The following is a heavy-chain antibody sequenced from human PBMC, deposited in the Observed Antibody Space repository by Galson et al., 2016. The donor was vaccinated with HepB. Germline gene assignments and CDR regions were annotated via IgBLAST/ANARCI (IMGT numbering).Heavy chain of an antibody. V-gene: IGHV3-23*01. CDR3: AKWSTVTTWVDPHSYYALDV. Sequence: SLRLSCAASGFTFSSYAMSWVRQAPGKGLEWVSAINGSGSSSYYADSARGRFTVSRDSSKNTLYLQMNSLRAEDTALYYCAKWSTVTTWVDPHSYYALDVWGKGTTVTVSS. CDR2: INGSGSSS. J-gene: IGHJ6*04. CDR1: GFTFSSYA. D-gene: IGHD4-11*01.